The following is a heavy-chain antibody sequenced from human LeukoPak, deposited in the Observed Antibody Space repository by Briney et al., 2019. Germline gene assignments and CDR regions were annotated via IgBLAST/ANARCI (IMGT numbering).Heavy chain of an antibody. Sequence: SETLSLTCTVSGGSISSYYWSWIRQPPGKGLEWIGHIYHSGSTYYNPSLKSRVTISVDRSNNQFSLKLSSVTAADTAVYYCARENYYGSGSYDYWGQGTLVTVSS. CDR2: IYHSGST. CDR1: GGSISSYY. D-gene: IGHD3-10*01. CDR3: ARENYYGSGSYDY. V-gene: IGHV4-59*01. J-gene: IGHJ4*02.